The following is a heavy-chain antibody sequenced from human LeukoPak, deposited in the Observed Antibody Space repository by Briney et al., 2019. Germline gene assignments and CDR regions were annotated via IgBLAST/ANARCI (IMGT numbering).Heavy chain of an antibody. CDR3: ARDGYCSGGSCYVQLDY. CDR1: GGSISSGSYY. V-gene: IGHV4-61*02. CDR2: IYTSGST. Sequence: PLQTLSLTCTVSGGSISSGSYYWSWIRQPAGKGLEWIGRIYTSGSTNYNPSLKSRVTISVDTSKNQFSLKLSSVTAADTAVYYCARDGYCSGGSCYVQLDYWGQGTLVTVSS. D-gene: IGHD2-15*01. J-gene: IGHJ4*02.